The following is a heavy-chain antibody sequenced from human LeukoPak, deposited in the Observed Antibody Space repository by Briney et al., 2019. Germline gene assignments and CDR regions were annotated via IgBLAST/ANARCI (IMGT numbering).Heavy chain of an antibody. J-gene: IGHJ4*02. CDR1: GFTFSSYG. Sequence: GGSLRLSCAASGFTFSSYGMHWVRQAPGKGLEWVAFIRYDGSNKYYADSVKGRFTISRDNSKNTLYLQMNSLRAEDTAVYYCAKVDIAVAGTPFDYWGQGTLVTVSS. CDR2: IRYDGSNK. D-gene: IGHD6-19*01. CDR3: AKVDIAVAGTPFDY. V-gene: IGHV3-30*02.